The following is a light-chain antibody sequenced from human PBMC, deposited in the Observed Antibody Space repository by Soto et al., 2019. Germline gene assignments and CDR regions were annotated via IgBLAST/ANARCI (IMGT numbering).Light chain of an antibody. CDR1: SSDVGGYNF. CDR2: EVT. CDR3: SSYTSRNTLA. J-gene: IGLJ2*01. V-gene: IGLV2-14*01. Sequence: QSVLTQPASVSGSPGQSITISCTGTSSDVGGYNFVSWYQQHPGKAPKLMIYEVTDRPSGVSNRFSGSKSGSTASLTISGLQAEDEADYYCSSYTSRNTLAFSGGTKVTVL.